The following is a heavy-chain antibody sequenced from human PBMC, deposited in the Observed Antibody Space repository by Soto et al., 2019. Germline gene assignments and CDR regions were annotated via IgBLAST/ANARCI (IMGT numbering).Heavy chain of an antibody. CDR2: ISVYNGNT. Sequence: ASVKVSCKASGYTFTSYGINWVRQAPGQGLEWMGWISVYNGNTNYAQRLQGRVSMTTDTSTSTAYIELRSLRSDDTAVYYCARGTATMVWIFDYWGQGTLVTVSS. J-gene: IGHJ4*02. D-gene: IGHD6-25*01. CDR3: ARGTATMVWIFDY. CDR1: GYTFTSYG. V-gene: IGHV1-18*01.